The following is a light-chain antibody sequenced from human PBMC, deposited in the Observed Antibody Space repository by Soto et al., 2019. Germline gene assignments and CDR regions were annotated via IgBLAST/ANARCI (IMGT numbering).Light chain of an antibody. Sequence: QSVLTQPPSASGTPGQRVTISCSGSSSNTGTNSVNWYQHLPGTAPKLLIFNNNRRPSGVLDRFSGSKSGTSASLAISGLQSEDEADYYWAAWDDRLKGVVFGGGTKVTVL. CDR2: NNN. V-gene: IGLV1-44*01. J-gene: IGLJ2*01. CDR3: AAWDDRLKGVV. CDR1: SSNTGTNS.